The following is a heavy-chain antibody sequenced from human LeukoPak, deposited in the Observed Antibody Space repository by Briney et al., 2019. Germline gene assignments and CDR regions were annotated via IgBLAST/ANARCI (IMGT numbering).Heavy chain of an antibody. D-gene: IGHD3-9*01. CDR2: MHYNERT. V-gene: IGHV4-39*01. Sequence: SETLSLTCTVTGGSITSGSYYWGWVRQPPGKGLEWIGSMHYNERTYSNPSLKSRVTISVDTSKNQFSLNLSSVTAADTAVFYCASTYYDILTSSYYFDFWGRGTLVTVSS. CDR1: GGSITSGSYY. J-gene: IGHJ4*02. CDR3: ASTYYDILTSSYYFDF.